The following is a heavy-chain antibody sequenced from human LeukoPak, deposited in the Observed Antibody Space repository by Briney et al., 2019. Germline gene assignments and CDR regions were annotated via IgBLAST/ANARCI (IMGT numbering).Heavy chain of an antibody. Sequence: SETLSLTCTVSGGSISSYYWSWIRQPAGKGLEWIGRIYTSGSTNYNPSLKSRVTMSVDTSKNQSSLKLSSVTAADTAVYYCARDTRGSYYYYYMDVWGKGTTVTISS. V-gene: IGHV4-4*07. J-gene: IGHJ6*03. CDR3: ARDTRGSYYYYYMDV. CDR2: IYTSGST. D-gene: IGHD2-15*01. CDR1: GGSISSYY.